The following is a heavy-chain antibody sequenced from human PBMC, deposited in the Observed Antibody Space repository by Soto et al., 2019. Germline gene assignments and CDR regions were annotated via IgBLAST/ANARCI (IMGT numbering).Heavy chain of an antibody. V-gene: IGHV4-59*08. CDR3: ARQVSGSFDF. Sequence: QVQLQESGPGLVKPSETLSLTCTVSGGSISSYYWSWIRQPPGKALEWIGYIYYTGRTNYSPSLRSRVTMSADTSKNQFSLTLNSVTAADTAVYYCARQVSGSFDFWGRGTMVTVSS. CDR2: IYYTGRT. CDR1: GGSISSYY. D-gene: IGHD6-25*01. J-gene: IGHJ3*01.